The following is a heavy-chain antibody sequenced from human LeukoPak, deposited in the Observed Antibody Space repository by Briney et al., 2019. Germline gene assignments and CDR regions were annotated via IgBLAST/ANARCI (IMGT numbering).Heavy chain of an antibody. Sequence: SVKVSXKASGGTFSSYAISWVRQAPGQGLEWMGGIIPIFGTANYAQKFQGRVTITADESTSTAYMELSSLRSEDTAVYYCARDRSLRELWLRNWFDPWGQGTLVTVSS. D-gene: IGHD5-18*01. J-gene: IGHJ5*02. CDR1: GGTFSSYA. CDR3: ARDRSLRELWLRNWFDP. CDR2: IIPIFGTA. V-gene: IGHV1-69*01.